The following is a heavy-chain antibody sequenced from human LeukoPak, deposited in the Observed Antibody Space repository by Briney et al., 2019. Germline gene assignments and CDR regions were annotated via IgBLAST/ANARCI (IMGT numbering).Heavy chain of an antibody. CDR1: GGSISSGGYY. V-gene: IGHV4-31*03. Sequence: SETLSLTCTVSGGSISSGGYYWSWIRQHPGKGLESIGYIYYSETTYYNPSLKSRVTISVDTSKNQFSLKLSSVTAADTAVYYCARDQGYSYGGFDIWGQGTMVTVSS. J-gene: IGHJ3*02. CDR2: IYYSETT. D-gene: IGHD5-18*01. CDR3: ARDQGYSYGGFDI.